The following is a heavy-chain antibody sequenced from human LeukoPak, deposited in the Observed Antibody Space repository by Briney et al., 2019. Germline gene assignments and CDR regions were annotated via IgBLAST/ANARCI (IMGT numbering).Heavy chain of an antibody. J-gene: IGHJ4*02. CDR2: INPSGGST. CDR1: GYTFTSYY. Sequence: ASVKVSCKASGYTFTSYYMHWVRQAPGQGLEWMGIINPSGGSTSYAQKFQGRVTMTRDTSTDTAYMELSSLRSEDTAVCYCATNLIVVEGLLVDYWGQGTLVTVSS. CDR3: ATNLIVVEGLLVDY. D-gene: IGHD3-22*01. V-gene: IGHV1-46*01.